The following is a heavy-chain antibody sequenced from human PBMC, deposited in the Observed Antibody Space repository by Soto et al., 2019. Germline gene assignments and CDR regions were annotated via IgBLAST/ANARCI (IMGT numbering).Heavy chain of an antibody. CDR2: ISGLDGSA. D-gene: IGHD3-22*01. Sequence: PGGSLRLSCAASGFTFSNHAMNWVRQAPGKGLEWVSSISGLDGSAYYADSVRGRFTVSRDNSKNTLYLQMNSLRAEDTAVYYCTKDHDSSGYYDRLENYGMDVWGQGTTVTVSS. V-gene: IGHV3-23*01. CDR1: GFTFSNHA. CDR3: TKDHDSSGYYDRLENYGMDV. J-gene: IGHJ6*02.